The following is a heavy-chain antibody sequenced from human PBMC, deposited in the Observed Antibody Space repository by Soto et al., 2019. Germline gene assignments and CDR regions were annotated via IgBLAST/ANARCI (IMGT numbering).Heavy chain of an antibody. J-gene: IGHJ6*02. CDR2: INPSGGST. CDR1: GYTFTSYY. CDR3: ASLQRGEDYYYYGMDV. V-gene: IGHV1-46*01. D-gene: IGHD3-10*01. Sequence: ASVKVSCKASGYTFTSYYMHWVRQAPGQGLEWMGIINPSGGSTSYAQKFQGRVTMTRDTSTSTAYMELSSLRSEDTAVYYCASLQRGEDYYYYGMDVWGQGTTVTVSS.